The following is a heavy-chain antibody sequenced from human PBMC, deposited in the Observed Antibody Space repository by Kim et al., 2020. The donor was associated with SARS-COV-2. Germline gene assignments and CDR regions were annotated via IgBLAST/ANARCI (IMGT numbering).Heavy chain of an antibody. CDR3: ASGGSSTNDY. Sequence: YIYYADSVKGRFTISRDNAKKSLYLQMNSLRAEDTAVYYCASGGSSTNDYWGQGTLVTVSS. CDR2: YI. J-gene: IGHJ4*02. V-gene: IGHV3-21*01. D-gene: IGHD1-26*01.